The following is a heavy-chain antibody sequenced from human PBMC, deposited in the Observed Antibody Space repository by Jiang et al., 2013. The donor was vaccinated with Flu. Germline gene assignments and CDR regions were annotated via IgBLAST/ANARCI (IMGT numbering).Heavy chain of an antibody. CDR1: GFTFSSYS. V-gene: IGHV3-21*01. J-gene: IGHJ6*02. CDR2: ISSSSSYI. D-gene: IGHD2-8*01. Sequence: GLVKPGGSLRLSCAASGFTFSSYSMNWVRQAPGKGLEWVSSISSSSSYIYYADSVKGRFTISRDNAKNSLYLQMNSLRAEDTAVYYCARPCCTNGVCYTGMDVWGQGTTVTVSS. CDR3: ARPCCTNGVCYTGMDV.